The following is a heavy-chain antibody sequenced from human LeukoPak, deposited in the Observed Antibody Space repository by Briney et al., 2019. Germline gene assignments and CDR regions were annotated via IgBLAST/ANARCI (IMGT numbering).Heavy chain of an antibody. V-gene: IGHV1-2*02. CDR1: GYTFTGYY. CDR2: INPNSGGT. Sequence: ASVKVSCKASGYTFTGYYMHWVRQAPGQGLEWMGWINPNSGGTNYAQKFQGRVTMTRDTSISTAYMELSRLRSDDTAVYYCARAVGTTVLTDYWGQGTLVTVSS. CDR3: ARAVGTTVLTDY. J-gene: IGHJ4*02. D-gene: IGHD4-17*01.